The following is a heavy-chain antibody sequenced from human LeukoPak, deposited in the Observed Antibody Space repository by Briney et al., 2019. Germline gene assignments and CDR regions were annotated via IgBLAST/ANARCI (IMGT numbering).Heavy chain of an antibody. J-gene: IGHJ3*02. V-gene: IGHV4-34*01. CDR1: GGSLSSYY. CDR3: ARGQATVTEIAFDI. Sequence: SETLSLTCTVSGGSLSSYYWSWIRQPPGKGLEWIGEINHSGSTNYNPSLKSRVTISVDTSKNQFSLKLSSVTAADTAVYYCARGQATVTEIAFDIWGQGTMVTVSS. D-gene: IGHD4-17*01. CDR2: INHSGST.